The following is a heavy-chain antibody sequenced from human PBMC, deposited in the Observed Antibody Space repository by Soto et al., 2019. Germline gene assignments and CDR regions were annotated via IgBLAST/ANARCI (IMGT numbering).Heavy chain of an antibody. V-gene: IGHV5-51*01. J-gene: IGHJ3*02. D-gene: IGHD2-2*02. Sequence: PGESLKISCNGSGYSFTSYWIGWVLHMPGRGLEWMGIIYPGDSDTRYSPSFQGQVTISADKSISTAYLQWSSLKASDTAMYYCARSVVVPAVIPDAFDIWGQGTMVTVSS. CDR2: IYPGDSDT. CDR3: ARSVVVPAVIPDAFDI. CDR1: GYSFTSYW.